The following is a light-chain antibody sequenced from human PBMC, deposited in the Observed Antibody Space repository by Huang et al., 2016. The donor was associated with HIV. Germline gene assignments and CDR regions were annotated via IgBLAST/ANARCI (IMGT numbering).Light chain of an antibody. J-gene: IGKJ1*01. Sequence: DIQMTQSPSSLSASVGDRVTITCRASQGIGNSLAWYQQKPEKAPRLLLYGTSTLERGVPSRFSGSGSGTHYTLTINTLQPEDIASYYCQQYHSLPWTFGQGTKVEIK. V-gene: IGKV1-NL1*01. CDR3: QQYHSLPWT. CDR2: GTS. CDR1: QGIGNS.